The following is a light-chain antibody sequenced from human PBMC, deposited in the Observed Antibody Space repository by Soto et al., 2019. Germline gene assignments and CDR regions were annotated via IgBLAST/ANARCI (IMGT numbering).Light chain of an antibody. CDR2: TAS. J-gene: IGKJ2*03. CDR1: QSIRTY. V-gene: IGKV1-39*01. CDR3: QQTYSTPDS. Sequence: DIRVPQSPSSLSASVGDRVTITCRASQSIRTYLNWYQQRPGKPPKLLMHTASTLQTGVPSRFSGGGSGTDFPLTISSLQPEDFATYYCQQTYSTPDSFGQGTKLEIK.